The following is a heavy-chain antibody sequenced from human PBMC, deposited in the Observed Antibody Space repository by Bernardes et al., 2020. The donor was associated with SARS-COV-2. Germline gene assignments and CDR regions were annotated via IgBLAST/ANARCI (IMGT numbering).Heavy chain of an antibody. CDR2: IYSGGST. Sequence: GGSLRLSCAASGFTVSSNYMSWVRQAPGKGLEWVSVIYSGGSTYYADSVKGRFTISRDSSKNTLYLQMNSLRAEDTAVYYCAKDPRYNWNYADYWGQGTLVTVSS. D-gene: IGHD1-7*01. CDR3: AKDPRYNWNYADY. V-gene: IGHV3-66*01. CDR1: GFTVSSNY. J-gene: IGHJ4*02.